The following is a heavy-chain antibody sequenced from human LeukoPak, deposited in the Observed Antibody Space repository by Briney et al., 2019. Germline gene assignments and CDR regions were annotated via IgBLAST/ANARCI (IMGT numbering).Heavy chain of an antibody. CDR2: INWNGGST. Sequence: GGSLRLSCAASGLTFDDYGMSWVRQAPGKGLEWVSGINWNGGSTGYADSVKGRFTISRDNAKNSLYLQMNSLRAEDTALYYCARGPILTGYTQFDYWGQGTLVTASS. D-gene: IGHD3-9*01. J-gene: IGHJ4*02. CDR1: GLTFDDYG. V-gene: IGHV3-20*04. CDR3: ARGPILTGYTQFDY.